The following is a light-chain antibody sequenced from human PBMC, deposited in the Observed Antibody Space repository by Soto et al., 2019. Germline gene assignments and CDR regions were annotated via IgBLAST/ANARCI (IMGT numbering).Light chain of an antibody. CDR3: QQRSSWPSIP. Sequence: EVVLTQSPATLSLSPGERATLSCRASQSVRTFLAWYQHKPGQAPRLLIYDASNRATGIPARFSGSGSGTDFTLTISSLEPEDFAVYCCQQRSSWPSIPFGQGTRLEIK. CDR1: QSVRTF. J-gene: IGKJ5*01. CDR2: DAS. V-gene: IGKV3-11*01.